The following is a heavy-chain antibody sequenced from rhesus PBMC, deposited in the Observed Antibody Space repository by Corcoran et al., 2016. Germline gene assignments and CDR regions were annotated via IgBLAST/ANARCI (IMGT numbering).Heavy chain of an antibody. CDR3: VKPSYDTGWSDY. CDR1: GGSFSSNW. J-gene: IGHJ4*01. V-gene: IGHV4-80*01. Sequence: QVQLQESGPGLVKPSETLSLTCVVSGGSFSSNWWMWIRQYPVKGLEWIGEVNGNSGSTNYNPSLKGRVTISKDASKSQFSLRLNSVTAADTAVYYCVKPSYDTGWSDYWGQGVLVTVSS. D-gene: IGHD6-37*01. CDR2: VNGNSGST.